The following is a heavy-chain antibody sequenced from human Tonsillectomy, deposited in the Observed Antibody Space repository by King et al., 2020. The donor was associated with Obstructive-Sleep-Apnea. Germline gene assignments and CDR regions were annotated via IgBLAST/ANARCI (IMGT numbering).Heavy chain of an antibody. CDR2: IHYSGTT. V-gene: IGHV4-28*01. CDR1: GYSISSSNW. J-gene: IGHJ3*02. Sequence: QLQLQESGPGLVKPSDTLSLTCAISGYSISSSNWWGWIRQPPGKGLEWIGYIHYSGTTYYNSSLKSRVTMSVDTAKNQFSLRLCSVTSVDTAVGYCARRGTPGAFDIWGQGAMATVSS. CDR3: ARRGTPGAFDI. D-gene: IGHD3-16*01.